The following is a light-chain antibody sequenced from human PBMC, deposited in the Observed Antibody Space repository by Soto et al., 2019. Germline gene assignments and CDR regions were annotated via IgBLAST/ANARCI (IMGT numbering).Light chain of an antibody. J-gene: IGKJ1*01. CDR2: KAS. Sequence: DIQMTQSPSTLSASVGDRVTITCRARQSISSWLGWYQQKPGKAPKLLIYKASSLESGVPSRFSGSGSGTEFTLTISSLQPDDFATYYCQQYNSHKTFGQGTKVDIK. CDR3: QQYNSHKT. V-gene: IGKV1-5*03. CDR1: QSISSW.